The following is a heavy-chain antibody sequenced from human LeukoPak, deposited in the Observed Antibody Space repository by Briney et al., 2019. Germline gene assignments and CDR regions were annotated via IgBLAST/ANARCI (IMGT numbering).Heavy chain of an antibody. D-gene: IGHD4-17*01. Sequence: PSETLSLTCTVSDGSTTGTRYYWGWFRQTPGKGPEWIGNINYRGAVYYNPSLRSRATISLDTSKNQFPLRLTSVTAADTAVYFCARVTKYDNSRNNYYMDVWGKGTTVTVSS. J-gene: IGHJ6*03. CDR2: INYRGAV. CDR1: DGSTTGTRYY. CDR3: ARVTKYDNSRNNYYMDV. V-gene: IGHV4-39*06.